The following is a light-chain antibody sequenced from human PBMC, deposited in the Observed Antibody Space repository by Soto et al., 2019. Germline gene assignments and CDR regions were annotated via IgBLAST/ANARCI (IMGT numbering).Light chain of an antibody. V-gene: IGKV3-11*01. CDR1: QSVSNNY. CDR3: QQRSNWPT. Sequence: EIVLTQSPGTLSLSPGERATLSCRASQSVSNNYLAWYQQKPGQAPRLLIYGASNRATGIPARFSGSGSGTDFTLTISNLEPEDFAVYYCQQRSNWPTFGQGTKVDIK. J-gene: IGKJ1*01. CDR2: GAS.